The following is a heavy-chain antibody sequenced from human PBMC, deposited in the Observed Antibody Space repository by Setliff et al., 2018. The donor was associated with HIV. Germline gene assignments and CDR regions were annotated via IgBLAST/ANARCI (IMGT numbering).Heavy chain of an antibody. J-gene: IGHJ3*02. CDR1: GGSISNFL. CDR2: IYYSGST. V-gene: IGHV4-59*08. CDR3: ARRNQPPDLAFDI. D-gene: IGHD2-2*01. Sequence: PSETLSLTCTVSGGSISNFLWSWIRQPPGKGLEWIGYIYYSGSTNYNPSLKSRVTISVDTSKNQFSLKLSSVTAADTAVYYCARRNQPPDLAFDIWGQGTMVTVSS.